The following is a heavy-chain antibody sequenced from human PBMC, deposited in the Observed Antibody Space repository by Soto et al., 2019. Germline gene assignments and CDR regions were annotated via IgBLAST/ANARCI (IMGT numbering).Heavy chain of an antibody. D-gene: IGHD3-10*01. J-gene: IGHJ4*02. CDR2: IYYSGST. Sequence: LSLTCTVSGGSISSYYWSWIRQPPGKGLEWIGYIYYSGSTNYNPSLKSRVAISVDTSKNQFSLKLSSVTAADTAVYYCARASITMVRGVIHAPTFDYWGQGTLVTVSS. CDR3: ARASITMVRGVIHAPTFDY. CDR1: GGSISSYY. V-gene: IGHV4-59*12.